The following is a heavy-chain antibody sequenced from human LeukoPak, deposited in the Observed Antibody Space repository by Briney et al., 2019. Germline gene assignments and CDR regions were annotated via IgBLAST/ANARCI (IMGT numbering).Heavy chain of an antibody. V-gene: IGHV5-51*01. J-gene: IGHJ6*02. CDR1: GYSFTSYW. D-gene: IGHD3-22*01. CDR3: ARVVVIKSYYYGMDV. CDR2: IYPGDSDT. Sequence: GESLKISCKGSGYSFTSYWIGWVRQMPGKGLEWMGIIYPGDSDTRYSSSFQGQVTISADKSISTAYLQWSSLKASDTAMYYCARVVVIKSYYYGMDVWGQGTTVTVSS.